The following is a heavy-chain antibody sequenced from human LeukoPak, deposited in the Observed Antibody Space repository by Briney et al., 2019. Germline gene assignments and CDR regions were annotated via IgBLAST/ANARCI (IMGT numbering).Heavy chain of an antibody. Sequence: GGSLRLSCAASGFTFSSYSMNWVRQAPGKGLEWVSSISSSSSYIYYADSVKGRFTISRDNAKNSLYLQMNSLRAEDTAVYYCARDRGYDILTGYHDAFDIWGQGTMVTVSS. V-gene: IGHV3-21*01. D-gene: IGHD3-9*01. J-gene: IGHJ3*02. CDR2: ISSSSSYI. CDR3: ARDRGYDILTGYHDAFDI. CDR1: GFTFSSYS.